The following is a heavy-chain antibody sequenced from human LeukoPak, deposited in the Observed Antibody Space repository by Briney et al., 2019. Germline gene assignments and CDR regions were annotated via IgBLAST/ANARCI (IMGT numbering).Heavy chain of an antibody. J-gene: IGHJ4*02. V-gene: IGHV4-39*01. CDR3: ARHESITMVRGVKAVFDY. CDR2: IYYSGST. D-gene: IGHD3-10*01. CDR1: GGSISSSSYY. Sequence: SETLSLTCTISGGSISSSSYYWGWIRQPPGKGLEWIGSIYYSGSTYYNPSLKSRVTISVDTSKNQFSLKLSSVTAADTAVYYCARHESITMVRGVKAVFDYWGQGTLVTVSS.